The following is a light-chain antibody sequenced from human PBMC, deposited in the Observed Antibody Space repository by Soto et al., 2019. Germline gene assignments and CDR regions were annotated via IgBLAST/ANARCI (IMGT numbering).Light chain of an antibody. CDR3: QQYDSLPLT. Sequence: DIQMTQSPSSLSASVGDRLTITCQASKDIANYLNWYQQKPGKAPKLLIYDALNLQTGVPSRFSGSGSGTDFTFSISRLQPEDIGTYYCQQYDSLPLTFGQGTRLEIK. CDR1: KDIANY. V-gene: IGKV1-33*01. CDR2: DAL. J-gene: IGKJ5*01.